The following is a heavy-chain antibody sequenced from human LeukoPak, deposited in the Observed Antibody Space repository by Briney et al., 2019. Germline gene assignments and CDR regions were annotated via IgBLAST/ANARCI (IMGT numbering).Heavy chain of an antibody. J-gene: IGHJ4*02. V-gene: IGHV3-23*01. Sequence: EGSLRLSCAASGFAFSSYTMTWVRQAPPKGLEWVSGISGSGGNTYHADSVKGRFTISRDNSKNTLFLQMNSLRAEDTAVYYCATKTSGSYGYFDYWGQGTLVTVSS. CDR2: ISGSGGNT. CDR3: ATKTSGSYGYFDY. CDR1: GFAFSSYT. D-gene: IGHD1-26*01.